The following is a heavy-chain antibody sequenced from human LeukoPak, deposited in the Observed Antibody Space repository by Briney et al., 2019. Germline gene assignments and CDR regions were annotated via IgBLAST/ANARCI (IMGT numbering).Heavy chain of an antibody. CDR1: GGSISSYY. V-gene: IGHV4-59*01. J-gene: IGHJ6*02. D-gene: IGHD2-2*01. CDR3: ARASYCSSTSCPLYYYYYGMDV. CDR2: IYYSGST. Sequence: PSESLSLTCTVSGGSISSYYWSWIRQPPGKGLEWIGYIYYSGSTNYNPSLKSRVTISVDTSKNQFSLKLSSVTAVDTAVYYCARASYCSSTSCPLYYYYYGMDVWGQGTTVTVSS.